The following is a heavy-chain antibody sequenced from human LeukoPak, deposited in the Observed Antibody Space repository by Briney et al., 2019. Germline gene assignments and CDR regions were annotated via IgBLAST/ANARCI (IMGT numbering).Heavy chain of an antibody. V-gene: IGHV4-34*01. J-gene: IGHJ4*02. CDR2: INHSGST. Sequence: SETLSLTCAVYGGSFSGYYWSWIRQPPGKGLEWIGEINHSGSTNYNPSLKSRVTISVDTSKNQFSLKLSSVTAADTAVYYCERRWGRRYYDILTGYYKGYYFDYWGQGTLVTVSS. D-gene: IGHD3-9*01. CDR3: ERRWGRRYYDILTGYYKGYYFDY. CDR1: GGSFSGYY.